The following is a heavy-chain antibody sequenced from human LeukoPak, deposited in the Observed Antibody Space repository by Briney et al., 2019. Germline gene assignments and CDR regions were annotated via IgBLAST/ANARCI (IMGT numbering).Heavy chain of an antibody. V-gene: IGHV3-43*02. J-gene: IGHJ6*02. CDR2: LSGDGGST. CDR3: AKDMGLQLSFGMDV. Sequence: GGSLRLSCAASVFTFDDYAMHWVRQAPGKGLEWVSLLSGDGGSTYYADSVKGRFTISRDNSKNSLYLQMNSLRTEDTALYYSAKDMGLQLSFGMDVWGQGTTVTVS. D-gene: IGHD5-18*01. CDR1: VFTFDDYA.